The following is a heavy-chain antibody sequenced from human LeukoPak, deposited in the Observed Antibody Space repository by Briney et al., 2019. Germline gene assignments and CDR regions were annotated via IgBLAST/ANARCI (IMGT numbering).Heavy chain of an antibody. CDR1: GASFNSDDQY. D-gene: IGHD4-23*01. CDR3: AGEEDRWDWFDP. Sequence: PSETLSLTCTVSGASFNSDDQYWNWIRQSPGKGLEWIGSIHPSGMLYNNPSLESRVTMSRDTSKNQFSLKLSSVTAADTAVYYCAGEEDRWDWFDPWGQGTLVTVSS. V-gene: IGHV4-31*03. J-gene: IGHJ5*02. CDR2: IHPSGML.